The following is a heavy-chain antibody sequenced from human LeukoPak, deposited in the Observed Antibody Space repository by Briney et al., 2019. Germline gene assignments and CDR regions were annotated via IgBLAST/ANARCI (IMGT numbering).Heavy chain of an antibody. J-gene: IGHJ4*02. CDR2: ISHDGSNK. V-gene: IGHV3-30-3*01. CDR1: GFTFSSYW. Sequence: AGGSLRLSCAASGFTFSSYWMSWVRQAPGKGLEWVAVISHDGSNKYNADSVKGRFTISRDNSKNTLYLQMNSLRAEDTAVYYCTRVPGIAMTGGFDYWGQGTLVTVSS. D-gene: IGHD6-19*01. CDR3: TRVPGIAMTGGFDY.